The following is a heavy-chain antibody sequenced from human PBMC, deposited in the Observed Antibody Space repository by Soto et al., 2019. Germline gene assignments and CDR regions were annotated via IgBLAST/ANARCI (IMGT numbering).Heavy chain of an antibody. J-gene: IGHJ6*01. CDR2: ISVDGGNE. CDR3: AKAVAERPAAYGMDV. Sequence: QVQLVESGGGVVQPGRSLRLSCAASGFTFSDYSRHWVRQAPGKGLAWVTVISVDGGNEYYADSVKVRFTISRDNSKNTLYLQMNNLRAEDTAVYYCAKAVAERPAAYGMDVWGQGTTVTVSS. D-gene: IGHD2-2*01. V-gene: IGHV3-30*18. CDR1: GFTFSDYS.